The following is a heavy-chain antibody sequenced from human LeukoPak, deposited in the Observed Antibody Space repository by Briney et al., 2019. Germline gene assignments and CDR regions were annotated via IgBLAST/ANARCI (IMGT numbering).Heavy chain of an antibody. V-gene: IGHV4-34*01. CDR1: GGSFSGYY. Sequence: SETLSLTCAVYGGSFSGYYWSWIRQPPGKGLEWIGEINHSGSTNYNPSLKSRVTISVDTSKNQFSLKLSSVTAADTAVYYCARVRDCSSTSCKVFDYWGQGTLVTVSS. CDR3: ARVRDCSSTSCKVFDY. D-gene: IGHD2-2*01. J-gene: IGHJ4*02. CDR2: INHSGST.